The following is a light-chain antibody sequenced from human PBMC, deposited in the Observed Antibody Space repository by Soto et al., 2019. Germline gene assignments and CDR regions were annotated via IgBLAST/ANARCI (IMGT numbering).Light chain of an antibody. CDR3: QQRSNWIT. CDR2: GAS. J-gene: IGKJ5*01. CDR1: QSVSSSY. V-gene: IGKV3D-20*02. Sequence: EIVLTQSPGTLSLSPGERATLSCRASQSVSSSYLAWYQQKPGQAPRLLIYGASTRATGIPARFSGSGPGTDFTLTISRLEPEDFAVYYCQQRSNWITFGQGTRLEIK.